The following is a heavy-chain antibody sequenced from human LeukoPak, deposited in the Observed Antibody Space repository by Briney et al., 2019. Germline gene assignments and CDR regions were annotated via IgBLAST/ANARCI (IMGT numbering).Heavy chain of an antibody. V-gene: IGHV3-11*01. CDR3: ARDLPDGVVISRPYYYYYGMDV. CDR1: GFTFSDYY. CDR2: ISSSGSTI. D-gene: IGHD3-3*01. Sequence: PGGSLRLSCAASGFTFSDYYMSWLRQAPGKGLEWVSYISSSGSTIYYADSVKGRFTISRDNAKNSLYLQMNSLRAEDTAVYYCARDLPDGVVISRPYYYYYGMDVWGQGTTVTVSS. J-gene: IGHJ6*02.